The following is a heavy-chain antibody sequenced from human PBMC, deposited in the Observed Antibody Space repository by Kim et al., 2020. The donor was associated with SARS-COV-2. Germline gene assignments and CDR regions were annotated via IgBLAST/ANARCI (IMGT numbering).Heavy chain of an antibody. D-gene: IGHD3-3*01. CDR3: ARSFTIFGVVITPGYYYYGMDV. CDR1: GGSFSGYY. J-gene: IGHJ6*02. Sequence: SETLSLTCAVYGGSFSGYYWSWIRQPPGKGLEWIGEINHSGSTNYNPSLKSRVTISVDTSKNQFSLKLSSVTAADTAVYYCARSFTIFGVVITPGYYYYGMDVWGQGTTVTVSS. CDR2: INHSGST. V-gene: IGHV4-34*01.